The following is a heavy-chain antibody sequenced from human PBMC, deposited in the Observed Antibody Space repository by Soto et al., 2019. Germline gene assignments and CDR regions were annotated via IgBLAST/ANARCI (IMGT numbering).Heavy chain of an antibody. J-gene: IGHJ6*02. CDR1: GFTFSDYY. V-gene: IGHV3-11*01. CDR3: AKEIAVAGDPFYYFGLDV. D-gene: IGHD6-13*01. Sequence: GGSLRLSCAASGFTFSDYYMSWIRQSPGKGMEWISYITSSGSTIYYADSVKGRFTIARDNSKNTLYLQMSSLRGEDTAVYYCAKEIAVAGDPFYYFGLDVWGQGNTVTVSS. CDR2: ITSSGSTI.